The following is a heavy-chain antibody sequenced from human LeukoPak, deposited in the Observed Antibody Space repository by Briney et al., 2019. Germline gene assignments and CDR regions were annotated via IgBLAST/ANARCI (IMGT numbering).Heavy chain of an antibody. V-gene: IGHV3-7*01. CDR1: GFTFSTFW. D-gene: IGHD6-25*01. Sequence: GGSLRLSCAASGFTFSTFWMNWVRQAPGKGLEWVANINQDGSVKYYVDSVKGRFTISRDNAKNSLYLQMNSLRAEDTAVYYCARERHLDYWGQGTLVTVSS. CDR3: ARERHLDY. J-gene: IGHJ4*02. CDR2: INQDGSVK.